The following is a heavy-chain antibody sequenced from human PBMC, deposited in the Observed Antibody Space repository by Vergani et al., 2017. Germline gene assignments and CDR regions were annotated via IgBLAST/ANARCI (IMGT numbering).Heavy chain of an antibody. CDR1: GYTFTSYC. Sequence: QVQLVQSGAEVKKPGASVKVSCKASGYTFTSYCISWVRQAPGQVLEWMGWISAYNGNTNYAHKLQGRVTMTTDTSTSTAYMELRSLRSDDTAVYYCARRNDFWSGYSVHYGMDVWGQGTTVTVSS. J-gene: IGHJ6*02. D-gene: IGHD3-3*01. V-gene: IGHV1-18*01. CDR2: ISAYNGNT. CDR3: ARRNDFWSGYSVHYGMDV.